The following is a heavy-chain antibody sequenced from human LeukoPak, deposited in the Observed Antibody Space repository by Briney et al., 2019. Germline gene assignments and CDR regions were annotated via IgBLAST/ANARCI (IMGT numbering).Heavy chain of an antibody. CDR2: ISYDGSNK. V-gene: IGHV3-30-3*01. CDR3: ARGSKNWFDP. Sequence: PGGSLRLSCAASGFTFSSYAMHWVRQAPGKGLEWVAVISYDGSNKYYADSVKGRFTISRDNSKNTLYLQMNSLRAEDTAVYYCARGSKNWFDPWGQGTLVTVSS. D-gene: IGHD2-15*01. J-gene: IGHJ5*02. CDR1: GFTFSSYA.